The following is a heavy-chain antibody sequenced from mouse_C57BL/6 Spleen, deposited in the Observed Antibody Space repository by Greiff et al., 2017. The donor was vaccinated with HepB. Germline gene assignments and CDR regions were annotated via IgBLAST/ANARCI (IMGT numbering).Heavy chain of an antibody. V-gene: IGHV1-4*01. Sequence: VMLVESGAELARPGASVKMSCKASGYTFTSYTMHWVKQRPGQGLEWIGYINPSSGYTKYNQKFKDKATLTADKSSSTAYMQLSSLTSEDSAVYYCARYGDYDVYYFDYWGQGTTLTVSS. CDR3: ARYGDYDVYYFDY. CDR2: INPSSGYT. CDR1: GYTFTSYT. D-gene: IGHD2-4*01. J-gene: IGHJ2*01.